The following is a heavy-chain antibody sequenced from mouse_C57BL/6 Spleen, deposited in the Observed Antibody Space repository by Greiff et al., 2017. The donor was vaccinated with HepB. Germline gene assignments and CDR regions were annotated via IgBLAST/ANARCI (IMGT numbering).Heavy chain of an antibody. J-gene: IGHJ1*03. CDR1: GYTFTSYW. V-gene: IGHV1-53*01. Sequence: QVQLQQPGTELVKPGASVKLSCKASGYTFTSYWMHWVKQRSGQGLEWIGNINPSNGGTNYNEKFKSKATLTVDKSSSTAYMQLSSLTSEDSAVYYCARLDYDYDWYFDVWGTGTTVTVSS. CDR2: INPSNGGT. CDR3: ARLDYDYDWYFDV. D-gene: IGHD2-4*01.